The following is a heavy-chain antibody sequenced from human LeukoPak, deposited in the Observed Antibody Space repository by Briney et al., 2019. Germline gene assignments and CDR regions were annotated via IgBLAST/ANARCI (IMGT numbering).Heavy chain of an antibody. J-gene: IGHJ4*02. V-gene: IGHV3-49*03. D-gene: IGHD2-2*02. Sequence: GGSLRLSCTASGFTFGNYAVNWFRQAPGKGLEWGGFIRSKAYGGTTEYAASVKGRFTISRDDSKSMAYLQMNSLKTEDTAVYYCTRGDIPLWHPFDSWGQGTLVTVSS. CDR3: TRGDIPLWHPFDS. CDR2: IRSKAYGGTT. CDR1: GFTFGNYA.